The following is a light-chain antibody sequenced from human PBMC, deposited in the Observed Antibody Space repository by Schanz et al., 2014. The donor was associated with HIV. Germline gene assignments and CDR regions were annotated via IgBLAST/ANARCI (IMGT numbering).Light chain of an antibody. CDR2: DAS. J-gene: IGKJ2*01. Sequence: EIVFTQSPATLSLSPGDRATLSCRASQSLSSYLAWYQQTPGQAPRLLIYDASSRATGIPDRFSGSGSGTDFTLTISRLEPEDFAVYYCQQYANSPPYSFGQGTKLEIK. V-gene: IGKV3-20*01. CDR1: QSLSSY. CDR3: QQYANSPPYS.